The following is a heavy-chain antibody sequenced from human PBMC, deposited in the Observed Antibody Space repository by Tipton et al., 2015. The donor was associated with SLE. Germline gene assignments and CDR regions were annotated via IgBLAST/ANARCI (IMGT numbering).Heavy chain of an antibody. J-gene: IGHJ4*02. D-gene: IGHD5-12*01. CDR1: GDSINNYY. Sequence: TLSLTCIVSGDSINNYYWSWIRQPPGKGLEWIGYIYYSGNTFYNPSLKGRVTISVDTSKNQFSLKLNSVTAADTAVYYCARGVGYENLWGKGTLVAVPS. CDR2: IYYSGNT. V-gene: IGHV4-59*01. CDR3: ARGVGYENL.